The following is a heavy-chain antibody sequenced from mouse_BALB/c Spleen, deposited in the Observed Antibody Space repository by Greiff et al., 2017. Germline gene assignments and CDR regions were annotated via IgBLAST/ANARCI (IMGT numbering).Heavy chain of an antibody. V-gene: IGHV1S81*02. CDR1: GYTFTSYY. Sequence: QVQLQQSGAELVKPGASVKLSCKASGYTFTSYYMYWVKQRPGQGLEWIGEINPSNGGTNFNEKFKSKATLTVDKSSSTAYMQLSSLTSEDSAVYYCTRSGTVVFDYWGQGTTLTVSS. J-gene: IGHJ2*01. D-gene: IGHD1-1*01. CDR2: INPSNGGT. CDR3: TRSGTVVFDY.